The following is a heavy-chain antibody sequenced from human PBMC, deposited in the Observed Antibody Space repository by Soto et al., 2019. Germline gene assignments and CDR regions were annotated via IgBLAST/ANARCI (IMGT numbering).Heavy chain of an antibody. V-gene: IGHV1-69*13. CDR3: ARVDSSGYYYSH. D-gene: IGHD3-22*01. J-gene: IGHJ4*02. CDR1: GGTFSSYA. CDR2: IIPIFGTA. Sequence: SVKVSCKASGGTFSSYAISWVRQAPGQGLEWMGGIIPIFGTASYAQKFQGRVTITADESTSTAYMELSSLRSEDTAVYYCARVDSSGYYYSHWGQGTPVTVSS.